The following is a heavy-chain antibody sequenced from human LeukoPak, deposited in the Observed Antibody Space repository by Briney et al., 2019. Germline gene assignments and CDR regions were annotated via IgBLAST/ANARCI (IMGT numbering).Heavy chain of an antibody. J-gene: IGHJ6*03. CDR3: ARMGLRYYYYYMDV. CDR1: GGSFSGYY. V-gene: IGHV4-34*01. Sequence: PSEPLSLTCAVYGGSFSGYYWSWIRQPPGKGLEWIGEINHSGSNNYNPSPKSRVTISVDTSKNQFSLKLSSVTAADTAVYYCARMGLRYYYYYMDVWGKGTTVTVSS. CDR2: INHSGSN. D-gene: IGHD5-12*01.